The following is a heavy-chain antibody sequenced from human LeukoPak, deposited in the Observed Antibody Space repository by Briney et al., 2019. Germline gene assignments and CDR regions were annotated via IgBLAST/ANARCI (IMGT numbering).Heavy chain of an antibody. CDR2: ISGSGGST. J-gene: IGHJ6*02. V-gene: IGHV3-23*01. D-gene: IGHD1-26*01. CDR1: GFTFSSYA. CDR3: AKTHWGDEVGATGPFWYYYGMDV. Sequence: RTGGSLRLSCAAFGFTFSSYAMSWVRQAPGKGLEWVSAISGSGGSTYYADSVKGRFTISRDNSKNTLYLQMNSLRAEDTAVYHCAKTHWGDEVGATGPFWYYYGMDVWGQGTTVTVSS.